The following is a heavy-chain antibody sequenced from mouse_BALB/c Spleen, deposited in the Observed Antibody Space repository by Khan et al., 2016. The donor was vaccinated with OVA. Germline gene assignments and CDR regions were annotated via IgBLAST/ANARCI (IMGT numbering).Heavy chain of an antibody. J-gene: IGHJ2*01. CDR2: IYPGDGNS. CDR3: ARGGITTGYFDY. D-gene: IGHD1-1*01. CDR1: GYTFTSYW. V-gene: IGHV1-87*01. Sequence: VQLQQSGTELARPGASVKLSCKASGYTFTSYWMQWVKQRPGQGLEWIGAIYPGDGNSRYTQKFKGKATLTADKSSSTAYMQLSSLASEDSAVYYEARGGITTGYFDYWGQGTTLTVSS.